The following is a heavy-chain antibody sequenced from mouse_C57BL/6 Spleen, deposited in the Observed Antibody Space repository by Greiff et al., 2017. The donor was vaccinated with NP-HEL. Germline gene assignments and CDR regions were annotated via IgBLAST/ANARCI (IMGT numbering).Heavy chain of an antibody. J-gene: IGHJ2*01. CDR2: IYPGDGDT. CDR3: ARGGVPIDY. CDR1: GYAFSSSW. V-gene: IGHV1-82*01. Sequence: VQLQESGPELVKPGASVKISCKASGYAFSSSWMNWVKQRPGKGLEWIGRIYPGDGDTNYNGKFKGKATLTADKSSSTAYMQLSSLTSEDSAVYFCARGGVPIDYWGQGTTLTVSS.